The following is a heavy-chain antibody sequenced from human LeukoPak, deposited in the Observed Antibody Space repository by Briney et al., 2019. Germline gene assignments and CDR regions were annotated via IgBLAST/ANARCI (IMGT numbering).Heavy chain of an antibody. CDR3: ARGTAVFRSYYFDY. V-gene: IGHV4-39*01. Sequence: SETLSLTCTVSGGSISSSSYFWGWIRQPPGKGLEWIGTIYYSGSTYYNPSLKSRVTISVDTSKNQFSLKLSPVTAADTAVYYCARGTAVFRSYYFDYWGQGTLVTVSS. CDR1: GGSISSSSYF. J-gene: IGHJ4*02. CDR2: IYYSGST. D-gene: IGHD1-1*01.